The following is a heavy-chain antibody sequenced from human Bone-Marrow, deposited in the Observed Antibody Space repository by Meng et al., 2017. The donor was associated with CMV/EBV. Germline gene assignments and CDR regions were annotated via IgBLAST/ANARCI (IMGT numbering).Heavy chain of an antibody. J-gene: IGHJ5*02. CDR1: GYTLTSYY. Sequence: SGYTLTSYYMHWVRQAPGQGLEWMGIINPSGDSTSYGQKCQGRVTMTRDTSTSTVYMGVSSLRSENTAVYYCARGRDVWFGEQDWFDPWGQGTLVTVSS. CDR2: INPSGDST. D-gene: IGHD3-10*01. V-gene: IGHV1-46*01. CDR3: ARGRDVWFGEQDWFDP.